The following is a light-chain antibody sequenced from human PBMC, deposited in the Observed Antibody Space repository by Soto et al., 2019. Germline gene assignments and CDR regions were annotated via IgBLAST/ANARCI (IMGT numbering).Light chain of an antibody. V-gene: IGKV1-5*01. Sequence: DIHMTQSPSTLSASLGDRVSITFRASQSISTLAWYQQRPGKAPKVLIHDASSLESGVPSRFSGSGSGTDFTPTISSLQPEDFATYYCQQANSFPITFGQGTRLEIK. CDR3: QQANSFPIT. J-gene: IGKJ5*01. CDR2: DAS. CDR1: QSIST.